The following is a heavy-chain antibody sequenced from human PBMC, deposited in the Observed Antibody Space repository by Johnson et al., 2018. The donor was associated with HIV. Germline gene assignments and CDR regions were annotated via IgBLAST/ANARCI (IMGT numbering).Heavy chain of an antibody. J-gene: IGHJ3*02. CDR3: ARGLKGAFDI. V-gene: IGHV3-30-3*01. CDR2: ISYDGSNK. CDR1: GFTFSSYA. Sequence: QEQLVESGGGVVQPGRSLRLSCAASGFTFSSYAMHWVRQAPGKGLEWVAVISYDGSNKYYADSVKGRFTISRDNSKNTLYLQMNSLRAEDTAVYYCARGLKGAFDIWGQGTMVTVSS.